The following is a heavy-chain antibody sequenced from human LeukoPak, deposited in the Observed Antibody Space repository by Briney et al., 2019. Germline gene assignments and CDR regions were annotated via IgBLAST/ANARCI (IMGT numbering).Heavy chain of an antibody. CDR3: ARGSSGWFGGDYFDY. Sequence: GGSLRLSCAASGFTFSSYGMHWVRQAPGKGLEWVAVIWYDGSNKYYADSAKGRFTISRDNSKNTLYLQMNSLRAEDTAVYYCARGSSGWFGGDYFDYWGQGTLVTVSS. J-gene: IGHJ4*02. CDR1: GFTFSSYG. V-gene: IGHV3-33*01. D-gene: IGHD6-19*01. CDR2: IWYDGSNK.